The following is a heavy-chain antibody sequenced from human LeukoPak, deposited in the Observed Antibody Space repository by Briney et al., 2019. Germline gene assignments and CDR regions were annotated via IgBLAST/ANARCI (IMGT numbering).Heavy chain of an antibody. V-gene: IGHV4-39*07. J-gene: IGHJ4*02. CDR2: IHYSGST. D-gene: IGHD6-13*01. Sequence: SETLSLTCTVSGGSISSNNYHGGWIRQPPGKGLEWIGTIHYSGSTYYNPSLKSRLTISVDTSKNQFSLRLSSVTAADTAVYFCARYGIAAADYWGQGTLVSVSS. CDR3: ARYGIAAADY. CDR1: GGSISSNNYH.